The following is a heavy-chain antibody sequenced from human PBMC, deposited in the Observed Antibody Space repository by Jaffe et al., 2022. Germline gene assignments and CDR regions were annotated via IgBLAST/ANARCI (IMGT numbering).Heavy chain of an antibody. V-gene: IGHV1-18*01. CDR3: ARFSPRDDYGDYEYYYYYYYMDV. Sequence: QVQLVQSGAEVKKPGASVKVSCKASGYTFTSYGISWVRQAPGQGLEWMGWISAYNGNTNYAQKLQGRVTMTTDTSTSTAYMELRSLRSDDTAVYYCARFSPRDDYGDYEYYYYYYYMDVWGKGTTVTVSS. D-gene: IGHD4-17*01. CDR2: ISAYNGNT. CDR1: GYTFTSYG. J-gene: IGHJ6*03.